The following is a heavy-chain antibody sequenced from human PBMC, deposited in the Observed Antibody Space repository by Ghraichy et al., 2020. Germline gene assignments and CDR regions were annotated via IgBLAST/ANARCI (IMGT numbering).Heavy chain of an antibody. D-gene: IGHD1-1*01. CDR3: ARVWPYNWNDGGHDAFDI. V-gene: IGHV3-7*03. Sequence: LSLTCAASGFTFSSYWMSWVRQAPGKGLEWVANIKQDGSEKYYVDSVKGRFTISRDNAKNSLYLQMNSLRAEDTAVYYCARVWPYNWNDGGHDAFDIWGQGTMVTVSS. CDR2: IKQDGSEK. J-gene: IGHJ3*02. CDR1: GFTFSSYW.